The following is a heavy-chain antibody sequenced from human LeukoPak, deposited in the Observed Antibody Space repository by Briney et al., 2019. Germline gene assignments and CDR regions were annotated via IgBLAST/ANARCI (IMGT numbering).Heavy chain of an antibody. CDR3: SKESEGWFDP. D-gene: IGHD3-10*01. V-gene: IGHV1-46*03. CDR1: GYTFTSYY. J-gene: IGHJ5*02. CDR2: INPSGGST. Sequence: ASVKGSCKASGYTFTSYYIHWVRQAPGQGVEWMGIINPSGGSTSYAQKFQGRVTMNKATSTSTVYMELSSLRSDGTAVYYCSKESEGWFDPWGQGTLVTVSS.